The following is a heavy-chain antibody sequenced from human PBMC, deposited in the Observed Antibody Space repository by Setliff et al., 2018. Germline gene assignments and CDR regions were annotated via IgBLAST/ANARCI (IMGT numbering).Heavy chain of an antibody. Sequence: PSETLSLTCTVSGGSVSNSGFFWGWLRQAPGKGLEWIGNIYDSGSSNYNASLKSRVTISADTSKNQFSLKLKSVTAADAAVYYCARAPGRNIRGDYWGQGALVTVSS. CDR2: IYDSGSS. CDR3: ARAPGRNIRGDY. J-gene: IGHJ4*02. V-gene: IGHV4-39*07. D-gene: IGHD3-10*01. CDR1: GGSVSNSGFF.